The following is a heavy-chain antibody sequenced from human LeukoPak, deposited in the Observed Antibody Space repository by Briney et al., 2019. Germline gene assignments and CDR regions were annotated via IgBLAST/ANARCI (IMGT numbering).Heavy chain of an antibody. CDR2: IWYDGSNK. V-gene: IGHV3-33*06. D-gene: IGHD3-22*01. Sequence: GGSLRLSCAAAGCTFSSYGMHWVRQAPGKGLEWVADIWYDGSNKYYADSVKGRFTISRDNSKNTLYLQMNSLRAEDTALYYCAKDYYDSSGYSYVDYFDYWGQGTLVTVSS. CDR1: GCTFSSYG. J-gene: IGHJ4*02. CDR3: AKDYYDSSGYSYVDYFDY.